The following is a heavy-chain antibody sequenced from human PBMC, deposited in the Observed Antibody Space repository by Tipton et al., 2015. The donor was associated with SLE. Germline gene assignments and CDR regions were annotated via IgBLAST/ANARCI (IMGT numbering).Heavy chain of an antibody. Sequence: LRLSCTVSGGSISSSSYYWGWIRQPPGKGLEWIGEINHSGSTYYNPSLKSRVTISVDTSKNQFSLKLSSVTAADTAVYYCARDIAYDAFDIWGQGTMVTVSS. CDR1: GGSISSSSYY. J-gene: IGHJ3*02. D-gene: IGHD6-13*01. CDR2: INHSGST. CDR3: ARDIAYDAFDI. V-gene: IGHV4-39*07.